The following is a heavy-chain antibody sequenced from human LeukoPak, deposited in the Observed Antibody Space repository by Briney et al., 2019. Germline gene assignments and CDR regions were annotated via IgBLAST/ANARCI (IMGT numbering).Heavy chain of an antibody. Sequence: GSLRLSCAASGFSFNNYAMSWVRQAPGKGLEWVSIIIASSGSTFYADSVKGRFTISRDNSKNTLYLQMNSLRVEDTAVYYCAKGGYDYVEVAYSDFWGQGTLVTVSS. V-gene: IGHV3-23*01. J-gene: IGHJ4*02. CDR3: AKGGYDYVEVAYSDF. D-gene: IGHD5-12*01. CDR1: GFSFNNYA. CDR2: IIASSGST.